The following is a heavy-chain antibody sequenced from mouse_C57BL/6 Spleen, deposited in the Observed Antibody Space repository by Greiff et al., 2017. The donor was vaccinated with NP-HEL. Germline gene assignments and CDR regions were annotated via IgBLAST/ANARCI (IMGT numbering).Heavy chain of an antibody. CDR1: GYTFTDYY. J-gene: IGHJ2*01. CDR2: IYPGSGNT. V-gene: IGHV1-76*01. CDR3: ARKLDWVFDY. D-gene: IGHD4-1*01. Sequence: VQLQQSGAELVRPGASVKLSCKASGYTFTDYYINWVKQRPGQGLEWIARIYPGSGNTYYNEKFKGKATLTAEKSSSTAYMQLSSLTSEDSAVYFCARKLDWVFDYWGQGTTLTVSS.